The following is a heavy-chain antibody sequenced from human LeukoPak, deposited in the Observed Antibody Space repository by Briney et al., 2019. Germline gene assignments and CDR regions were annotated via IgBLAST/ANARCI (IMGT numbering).Heavy chain of an antibody. D-gene: IGHD3-22*01. CDR1: GYTFNNYA. Sequence: GASVKVPCKASGYTFNNYAISWVRQAPGQGLEWMGWISAYNGNTNYAQKLQGRVTMTTDTSTSTAYMELRSLRSDDTAVYYCARVPTMIVVVISPEPDVFDIWGQGTMVTVSS. J-gene: IGHJ3*02. CDR2: ISAYNGNT. CDR3: ARVPTMIVVVISPEPDVFDI. V-gene: IGHV1-18*01.